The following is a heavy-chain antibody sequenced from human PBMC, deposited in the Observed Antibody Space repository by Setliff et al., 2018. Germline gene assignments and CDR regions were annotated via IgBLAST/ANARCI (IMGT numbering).Heavy chain of an antibody. Sequence: GESLKISCAASGFTFTTYSMHWVRQAPGKGLEWVSSIGRSSNYMYYGDSVKGRFTISRDSAKSSLYLQMNSLRIEDTAVYYCARALGDYDYWYFDVWGRGTLVTVSS. CDR3: ARALGDYDYWYFDV. CDR2: IGRSSNYM. D-gene: IGHD4-17*01. J-gene: IGHJ2*01. V-gene: IGHV3-21*01. CDR1: GFTFTTYS.